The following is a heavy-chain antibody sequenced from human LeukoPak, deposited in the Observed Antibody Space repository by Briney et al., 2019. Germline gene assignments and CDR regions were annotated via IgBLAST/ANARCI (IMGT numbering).Heavy chain of an antibody. Sequence: SETLSLTCTVSGGSISRSDYYWGWIRQPPGKGLEWIGSVYYSGRTYYNPSLKSQVTISVDTSKNQCSMKVSSVTAAATAVYFCARAIGFDDSGCYYPDYWGQGTLVSVSS. CDR2: VYYSGRT. D-gene: IGHD3-10*01. CDR3: ARAIGFDDSGCYYPDY. J-gene: IGHJ4*01. V-gene: IGHV4-39*01. CDR1: GGSISRSDYY.